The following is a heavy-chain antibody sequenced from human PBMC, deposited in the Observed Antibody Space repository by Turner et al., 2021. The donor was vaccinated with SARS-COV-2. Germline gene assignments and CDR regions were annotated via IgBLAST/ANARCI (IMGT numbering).Heavy chain of an antibody. Sequence: EEQLVESGGGLVKPGGSLRLSCAASEFTFGSYIMNWVRQAPGKGLEWVSSISSSSSYIYYADSVKGRFTISRDNAKDSLYLQMNSLRAEDTAVYYCARGSPGEDFYYYGMGVWAKGPRSPSP. CDR2: ISSSSSYI. CDR1: EFTFGSYI. J-gene: IGHJ6*02. CDR3: ARGSPGEDFYYYGMGV. D-gene: IGHD1-1*01. V-gene: IGHV3-21*01.